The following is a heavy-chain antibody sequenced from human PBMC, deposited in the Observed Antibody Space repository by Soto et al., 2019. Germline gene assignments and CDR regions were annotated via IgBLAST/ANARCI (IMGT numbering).Heavy chain of an antibody. V-gene: IGHV1-8*01. CDR3: ARGSSSGWYGGSYYYGMDV. CDR1: GYTFTSYA. CDR2: MNPNSGNT. Sequence: GASVKVSCKASGYTFTSYAINWVRQATGQGLEWMGWMNPNSGNTGYAQKFQGRVTMTRNTSISTAYMELSSLRSEDTAVYDCARGSSSGWYGGSYYYGMDVWGQGTTVTVSS. D-gene: IGHD6-19*01. J-gene: IGHJ6*02.